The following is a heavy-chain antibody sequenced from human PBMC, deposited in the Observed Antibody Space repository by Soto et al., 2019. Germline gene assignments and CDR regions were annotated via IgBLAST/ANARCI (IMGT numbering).Heavy chain of an antibody. D-gene: IGHD2-15*01. V-gene: IGHV3-21*01. CDR2: ISSSGYI. Sequence: GGYLRLSCAASGFNFNSYTINWVRQAPGKRLEWLSSISSSGYIFSTDSVRGRFTISRDNAKNSVYPQINSLRAEDTAVYFCARDCSGGSCYPGMDVWGQGTTVTVSS. J-gene: IGHJ6*02. CDR3: ARDCSGGSCYPGMDV. CDR1: GFNFNSYT.